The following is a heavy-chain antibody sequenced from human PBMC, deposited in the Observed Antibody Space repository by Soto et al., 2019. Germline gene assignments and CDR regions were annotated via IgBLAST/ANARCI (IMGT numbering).Heavy chain of an antibody. CDR1: GGSITSYY. D-gene: IGHD3-10*01. V-gene: IGHV4-59*08. CDR3: ASLLAPMVRGVKGSP. CDR2: MHYSGNS. J-gene: IGHJ5*02. Sequence: SETLSLTCTVSGGSITSYYWSWIRQPPGKGLEWIGHMHYSGNSDYNPSLRSRVTISVDTSKNQFSLNLSSVTAADTAVYYCASLLAPMVRGVKGSPWGQGTLVTVSS.